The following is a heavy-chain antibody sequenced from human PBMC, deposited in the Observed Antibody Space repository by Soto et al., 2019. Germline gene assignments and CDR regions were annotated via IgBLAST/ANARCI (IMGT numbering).Heavy chain of an antibody. J-gene: IGHJ6*03. CDR2: ISSSSSYI. Sequence: GGSLRLSCAASGFTFSSYSMNWVRQAPGKGLEWVSSISSSSSYIYYADSVKGRFTISRDNAKNSLYLQMNSLRAEDTAVYYCASLGIVVVPAAMTGTHYYMDVWGKGTTVTVSS. CDR3: ASLGIVVVPAAMTGTHYYMDV. V-gene: IGHV3-21*01. D-gene: IGHD2-2*03. CDR1: GFTFSSYS.